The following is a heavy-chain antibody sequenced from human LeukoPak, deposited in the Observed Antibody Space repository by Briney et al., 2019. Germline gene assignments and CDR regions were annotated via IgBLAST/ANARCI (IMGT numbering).Heavy chain of an antibody. CDR3: ARVEQGIDY. D-gene: IGHD1/OR15-1a*01. V-gene: IGHV4-34*01. CDR2: INHSGSA. J-gene: IGHJ4*02. CDR1: GGSFSGYY. Sequence: SETLSLTCAVYGGSFSGYYWSWIRQPPGKGLEWIGEINHSGSANYNPSLKSRVTISVDTSKNQFSLKLSSVTAADTAVYYCARVEQGIDYWGQGTLVTVSS.